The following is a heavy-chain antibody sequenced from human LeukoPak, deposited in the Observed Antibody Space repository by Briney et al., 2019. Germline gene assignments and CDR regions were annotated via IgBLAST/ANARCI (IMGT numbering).Heavy chain of an antibody. D-gene: IGHD1-26*01. V-gene: IGHV3-15*01. CDR3: TTAFPLFGSGSYPGVLDP. J-gene: IGHJ5*02. CDR1: GFTFSNAW. CDR2: IKSKTDGGTT. Sequence: GGSLRLSCAASGFTFSNAWMSWVRQAPGKGLEWVGRIKSKTDGGTTDYAAPVKGRFTISRDDSKNTLYLQMNSLKTEDTAVYYCTTAFPLFGSGSYPGVLDPWGQGTLVTVSS.